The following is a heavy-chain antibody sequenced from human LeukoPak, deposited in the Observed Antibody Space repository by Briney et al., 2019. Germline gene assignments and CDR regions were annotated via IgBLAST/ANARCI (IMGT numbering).Heavy chain of an antibody. Sequence: QPGGSLRLSCAASGFSFSSYWMHWVRQAPGKGLMWVSRIDSDGSITRYADSVKGRFTISRDNAKNTVYLQMNSLRVEDAAVYYCARDQYSGHWFYAFDIWGQGTMVTVSS. V-gene: IGHV3-74*01. CDR1: GFSFSSYW. D-gene: IGHD6-19*01. CDR2: IDSDGSIT. J-gene: IGHJ3*02. CDR3: ARDQYSGHWFYAFDI.